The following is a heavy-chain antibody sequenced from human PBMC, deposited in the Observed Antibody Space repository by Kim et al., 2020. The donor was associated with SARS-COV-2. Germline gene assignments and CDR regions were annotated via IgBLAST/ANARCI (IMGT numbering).Heavy chain of an antibody. V-gene: IGHV3-9*01. J-gene: IGHJ1*01. D-gene: IGHD6-6*01. CDR3: GKGDSSCEDSGYFQH. CDR2: ISGNSGSI. CDR1: GFTFDDYA. Sequence: GGSLRLSCAASGFTFDDYAMHWVRQAPGKGLEWVAGISGNSGSIGYADSVKGRFTITRDNDKNSLYQQMNILRAEEEALYYCGKGDSSCEDSGYFQHWGQSALVSVSS.